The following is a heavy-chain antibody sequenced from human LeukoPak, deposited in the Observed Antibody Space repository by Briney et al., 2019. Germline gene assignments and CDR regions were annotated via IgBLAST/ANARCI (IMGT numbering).Heavy chain of an antibody. V-gene: IGHV3-23*01. CDR2: ISGSGGGT. D-gene: IGHD3-10*01. J-gene: IGHJ3*02. CDR1: GFTFSSYA. Sequence: GGSLRLSCAASGFTFSSYAMSWVRQAPGKGLEWVSAISGSGGGTYYAGSVKGRFTISRDNSKNTLYLQMNSLRAEDTAVYYCAKDQGLLWFGELPYDAFDIWGQGTMVTVSS. CDR3: AKDQGLLWFGELPYDAFDI.